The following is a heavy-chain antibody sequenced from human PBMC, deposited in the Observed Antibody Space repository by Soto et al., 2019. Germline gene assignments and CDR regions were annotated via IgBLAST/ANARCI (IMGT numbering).Heavy chain of an antibody. J-gene: IGHJ4*02. CDR3: ARDFAYFDS. Sequence: QVQLQESGPGLVKPSETLSLTCTVSGGSFKSGSYSWSWIRQPPRKGLERIGYVYHTGRTSYNTTLTCRVSISMATYKNQFSLNLDSVTAAGTAVYFCARDFAYFDSWGQGTLVTVSS. D-gene: IGHD3-3*01. V-gene: IGHV4-61*01. CDR1: GGSFKSGSYS. CDR2: VYHTGRT.